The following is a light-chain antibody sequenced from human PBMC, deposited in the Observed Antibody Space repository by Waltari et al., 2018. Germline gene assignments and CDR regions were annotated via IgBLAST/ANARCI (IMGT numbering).Light chain of an antibody. CDR2: DAS. CDR3: QKYVNLPAT. CDR1: QSVSRS. J-gene: IGKJ1*01. V-gene: IGKV3-20*01. Sequence: SCRASQSVSRSLAWYQQKPGQAPRVLIYDASSRATGIPDRFSGSGSGTDFSLTISRLEPEDFAVYYCQKYVNLPATFGQGTKVEIK.